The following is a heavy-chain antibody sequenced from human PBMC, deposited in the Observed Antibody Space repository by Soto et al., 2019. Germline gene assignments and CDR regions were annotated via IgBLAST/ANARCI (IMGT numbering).Heavy chain of an antibody. Sequence: AGGSLRLSCAASGFTFSSYAMSWVRQAPGKGLEWVSAISGSGGSTYYADSVKGRFTISRDNSKNTLYLQMNSLRAEDTAVYYCAKVRDPIVVVPAATFAFWGQGTLVTVSS. D-gene: IGHD2-2*01. J-gene: IGHJ4*02. CDR2: ISGSGGST. V-gene: IGHV3-23*01. CDR1: GFTFSSYA. CDR3: AKVRDPIVVVPAATFAF.